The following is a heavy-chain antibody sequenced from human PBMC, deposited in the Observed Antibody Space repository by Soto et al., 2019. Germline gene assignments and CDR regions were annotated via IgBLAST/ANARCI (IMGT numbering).Heavy chain of an antibody. CDR3: ARDSPTLYAMDV. Sequence: QLVESGGGVVQPGRSLRLSCAASGFTFNNFGIHWVRQAPGKGLEWVAIIWYEGENKYYSDNVKGRFIISRDNSKSTVFLEMNSLRADETAVYFCARDSPTLYAMDVWGQGTTVIVSS. CDR2: IWYEGENK. D-gene: IGHD2-8*01. J-gene: IGHJ6*02. CDR1: GFTFNNFG. V-gene: IGHV3-33*01.